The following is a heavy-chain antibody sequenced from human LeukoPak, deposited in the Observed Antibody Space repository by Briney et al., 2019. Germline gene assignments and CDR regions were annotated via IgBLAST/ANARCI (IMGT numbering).Heavy chain of an antibody. Sequence: GGSLRLSCAASAFTFNNAWLSWVRQAPGKGLEWVGHVKSKPDGGTTDYATPVKGRFIISRDDSKNTLFLQMNSLKTEDTAVYYCTTGTWIQLWLPDYWGQGTLVTVSS. CDR3: TTGTWIQLWLPDY. J-gene: IGHJ4*02. CDR1: AFTFNNAW. D-gene: IGHD5-18*01. CDR2: VKSKPDGGTT. V-gene: IGHV3-15*01.